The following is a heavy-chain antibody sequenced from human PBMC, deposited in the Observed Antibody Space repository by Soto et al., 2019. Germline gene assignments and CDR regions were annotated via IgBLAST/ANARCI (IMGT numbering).Heavy chain of an antibody. J-gene: IGHJ4*02. D-gene: IGHD2-15*01. Sequence: ASVKCSCKASGYRFSTYGINWVRQAPGQGLEWMGWTSTNNDDRNYAQKFQGRVTFTTDTSTSTAYMELRSLISDDTAVYFCARERYVASRHSQYDSWGQGTQVTVSS. CDR1: GYRFSTYG. CDR3: ARERYVASRHSQYDS. CDR2: TSTNNDDR. V-gene: IGHV1-18*04.